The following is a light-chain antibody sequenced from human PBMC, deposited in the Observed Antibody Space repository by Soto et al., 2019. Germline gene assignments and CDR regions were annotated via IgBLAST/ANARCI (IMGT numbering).Light chain of an antibody. J-gene: IGLJ1*01. CDR1: SSDVGGYNY. CDR2: EVS. Sequence: SALTQPASVSGSPGQSITISCTGTSSDVGGYNYVSWYQQHPGKAPKLIIYEVSNRPAGVSNRFSGSKSGDTASLTISGLHAEDEADYFCSSYTSSNTLYVFGTGTKVTVL. V-gene: IGLV2-14*01. CDR3: SSYTSSNTLYV.